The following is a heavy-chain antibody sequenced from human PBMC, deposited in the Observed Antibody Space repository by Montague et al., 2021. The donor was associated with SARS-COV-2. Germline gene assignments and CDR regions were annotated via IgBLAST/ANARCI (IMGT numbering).Heavy chain of an antibody. Sequence: CAISGDSVSSNSATWNWVRQSPSRGLELLGRTYYRSMWKSDYARSVRSRIAINPDTSKNQFSLQLSSVTPEDTALYYCVRCIGAAGSYDYWGQGTLVTVSS. CDR1: GDSVSSNSAT. D-gene: IGHD6-13*01. CDR3: VRCIGAAGSYDY. V-gene: IGHV6-1*01. CDR2: TYYRSMWKS. J-gene: IGHJ4*02.